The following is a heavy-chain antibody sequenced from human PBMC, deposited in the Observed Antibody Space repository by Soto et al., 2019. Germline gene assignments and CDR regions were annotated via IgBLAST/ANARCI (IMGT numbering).Heavy chain of an antibody. J-gene: IGHJ6*02. CDR2: IIPIFGTA. Sequence: QVQLVQSGAEVKKPGSSVKVSCKASGGTFSSYAISWVRQAPGQGLEWMGGIIPIFGTANYAQKFQGRVTITADESTSTAYMELSSLRSEDTAEYYCARLLDSNSYYSHGMDVWGQGNTVTDSS. CDR1: GGTFSSYA. V-gene: IGHV1-69*12. D-gene: IGHD1-7*01. CDR3: ARLLDSNSYYSHGMDV.